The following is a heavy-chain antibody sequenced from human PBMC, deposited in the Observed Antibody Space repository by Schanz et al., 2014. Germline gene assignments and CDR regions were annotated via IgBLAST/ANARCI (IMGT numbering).Heavy chain of an antibody. CDR1: GFAFTSNA. V-gene: IGHV3-23*01. CDR3: AAARGTNCYFCALDI. D-gene: IGHD2-2*01. J-gene: IGHJ3*02. Sequence: EEKLLESVGGLVQPGGSLRLSCEASGFAFTSNAMTWVRQAPGKGLEWVSTISGSGAHTYHADSVRGRFTISRDNSKNILYLQMNSLRAEDTAIYFCAAARGTNCYFCALDIWGQGTMVTVSS. CDR2: ISGSGAHT.